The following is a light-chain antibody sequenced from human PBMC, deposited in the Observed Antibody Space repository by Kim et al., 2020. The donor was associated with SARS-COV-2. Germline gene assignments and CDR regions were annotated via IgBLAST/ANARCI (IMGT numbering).Light chain of an antibody. Sequence: QGESAPHSGTASHSVGSRYLAGYQLKPGQAPRLLIFGASNWATGVPDRFSGSGSGTDFTLTITSLEPEDGAVYYCQQYGTLPYTFGQGTKLEI. J-gene: IGKJ2*01. CDR2: GAS. CDR1: HSVGSRY. V-gene: IGKV3-20*01. CDR3: QQYGTLPYT.